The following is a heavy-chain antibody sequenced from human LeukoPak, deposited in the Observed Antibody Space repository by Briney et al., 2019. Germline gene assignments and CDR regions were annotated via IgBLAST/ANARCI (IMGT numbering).Heavy chain of an antibody. CDR1: GVTFSHYG. CDR2: ISYDGSNK. V-gene: IGHV3-30*03. CDR3: ATTPPYCSGGSCYNWFDP. J-gene: IGHJ5*02. Sequence: GGTLRLSCAASGVTFSHYGMSWVRQAPGKGLEWMAVISYDGSNKYYADSVKGRFTISRDNSKNTLYLQMNSLRAEDTAVYYCATTPPYCSGGSCYNWFDPWGQGTLVTVSS. D-gene: IGHD2-15*01.